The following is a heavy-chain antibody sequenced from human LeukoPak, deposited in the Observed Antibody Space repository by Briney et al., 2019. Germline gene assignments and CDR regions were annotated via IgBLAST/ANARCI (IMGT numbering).Heavy chain of an antibody. CDR2: INSDGSST. Sequence: GESLKISCAASGFTFSSYWMHWVRQAPGKGLVWVSRINSDGSSTSYADSVKGRFTISRDNAKNTLYLQMNDLRVEDTAVYYAARGRYYYGSGSPTDFEYWGQGTLVTVSS. J-gene: IGHJ4*02. CDR3: ARGRYYYGSGSPTDFEY. CDR1: GFTFSSYW. D-gene: IGHD3-10*01. V-gene: IGHV3-74*01.